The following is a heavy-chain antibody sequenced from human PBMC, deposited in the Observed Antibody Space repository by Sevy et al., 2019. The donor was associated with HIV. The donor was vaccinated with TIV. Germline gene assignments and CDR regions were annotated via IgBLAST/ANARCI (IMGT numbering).Heavy chain of an antibody. V-gene: IGHV1-18*01. J-gene: IGHJ4*02. Sequence: ASVKVSWKASGYTFTSYGISWVRQAPGQGLEWMGWISAYNGNTNYAQKLQGRVTMTTDTSTSTAYMELRSLRSDDTAVNYCARGLADHYYDSSGYQYYFDYWGQGTLVTVSS. CDR3: ARGLADHYYDSSGYQYYFDY. D-gene: IGHD3-22*01. CDR1: GYTFTSYG. CDR2: ISAYNGNT.